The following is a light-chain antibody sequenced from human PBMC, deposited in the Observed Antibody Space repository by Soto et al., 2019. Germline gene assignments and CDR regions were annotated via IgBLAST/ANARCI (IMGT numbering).Light chain of an antibody. CDR2: GAS. CDR3: QQYKDWRT. J-gene: IGKJ1*01. V-gene: IGKV3-15*01. CDR1: QTIDNK. Sequence: IVMTQSPATLSVSPGERATLSCRASQTIDNKLAWYQQRPGQAPRLLTYGASIRATGIPARFSGSGSGTEFTLTISGLQSEDFGVYYCQQYKDWRTFGQGTKVDIK.